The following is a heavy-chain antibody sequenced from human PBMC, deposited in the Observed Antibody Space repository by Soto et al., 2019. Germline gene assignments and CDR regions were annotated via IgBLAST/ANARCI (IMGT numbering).Heavy chain of an antibody. CDR2: ISSSGSTI. Sequence: PGGSLRLSCAASGFSFNTYAMNWARQTPGKGLEWVSFISSSGSTIYYADSVKGRFTISRDNGKNSLYLQMNSLRDEDTAVYYCARDSPSCISSSCLFDFWGQGT. J-gene: IGHJ4*02. CDR3: ARDSPSCISSSCLFDF. V-gene: IGHV3-48*02. D-gene: IGHD3-3*02. CDR1: GFSFNTYA.